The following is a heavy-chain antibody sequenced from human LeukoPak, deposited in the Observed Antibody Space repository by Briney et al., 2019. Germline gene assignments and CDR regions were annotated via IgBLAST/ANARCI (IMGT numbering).Heavy chain of an antibody. CDR3: ARDLYPVVVATRRHYYYGMDV. V-gene: IGHV1-46*01. Sequence: ASVKVSCKASGYTFTSYYMHWVRQAPGQGLEWMGIINPSGGSTSYAQKFQGRVTMTRDTSTSTVYMELSSLRSEDTAVYYCARDLYPVVVATRRHYYYGMDVWGQGTTVTVSS. J-gene: IGHJ6*02. D-gene: IGHD2-15*01. CDR2: INPSGGST. CDR1: GYTFTSYY.